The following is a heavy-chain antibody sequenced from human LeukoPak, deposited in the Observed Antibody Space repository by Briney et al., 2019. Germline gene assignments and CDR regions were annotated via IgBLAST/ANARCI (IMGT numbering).Heavy chain of an antibody. CDR1: GGSISSYY. CDR3: ARDRSGGSLTGFDP. J-gene: IGHJ5*02. D-gene: IGHD2-15*01. Sequence: PSETLSLTCTVSGGSISSYYWSWIRQPPGKGLEWIGYIYYSGSTNYNPSLKSRVTISVDTSKNQFSLKLSSVTAADTAVYYCARDRSGGSLTGFDPWGQGTLVTVSS. V-gene: IGHV4-59*01. CDR2: IYYSGST.